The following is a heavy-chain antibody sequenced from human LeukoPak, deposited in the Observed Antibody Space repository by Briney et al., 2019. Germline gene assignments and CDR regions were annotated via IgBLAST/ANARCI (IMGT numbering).Heavy chain of an antibody. CDR1: GFTFSTYA. V-gene: IGHV3-23*01. CDR2: LSGSSA. CDR3: AKGLTNLGDD. J-gene: IGHJ4*02. D-gene: IGHD3-9*01. Sequence: GGSLRLSCAASGFTFSTYAMSWVRQAPGKGLEWVSGLSGSSAYYADSVKGRFTISRDNSKNTLYLQMNSLRPEDTAVYYCAKGLTNLGDDWGQGTLVTVSS.